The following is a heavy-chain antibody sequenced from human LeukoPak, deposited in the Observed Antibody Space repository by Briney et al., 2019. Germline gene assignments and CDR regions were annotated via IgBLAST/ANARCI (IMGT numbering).Heavy chain of an antibody. CDR1: GFTFSSYA. Sequence: GGSLRLSCSASGFTFSSYAMSWVRQAPGKGLEWVSAISGSGGSTYYADSVKGRFTISRDNAKNSLYLQMNSLRAEDTDVYYCARGHYGLDVWGQGTTVTVSS. D-gene: IGHD3-16*01. CDR2: ISGSGGST. CDR3: ARGHYGLDV. J-gene: IGHJ6*02. V-gene: IGHV3-23*01.